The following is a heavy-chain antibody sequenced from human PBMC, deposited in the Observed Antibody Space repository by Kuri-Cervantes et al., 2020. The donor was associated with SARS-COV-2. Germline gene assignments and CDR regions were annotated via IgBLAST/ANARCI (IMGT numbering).Heavy chain of an antibody. Sequence: GESLKISCAASGFTFSDYYMSWIRQAPGKGLEWVSSISSSSSYIHYADSVKGRFTISRDNAKNSLYLQMNSLRAEDTAVYYCARDQGSSTSSSGDVWGQGTTVTVSS. CDR3: ARDQGSSTSSSGDV. V-gene: IGHV3-11*06. CDR2: ISSSSSYI. CDR1: GFTFSDYY. J-gene: IGHJ6*02. D-gene: IGHD2-2*01.